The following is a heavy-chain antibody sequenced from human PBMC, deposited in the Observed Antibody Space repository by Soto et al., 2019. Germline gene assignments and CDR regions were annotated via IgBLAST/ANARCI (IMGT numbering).Heavy chain of an antibody. CDR2: FYYSGSP. CDR1: GGSISSGGYY. J-gene: IGHJ4*02. CDR3: ARGVLH. V-gene: IGHV4-31*03. Sequence: QVQLQESGPGLVKPSQTLSLTCTVSGGSISSGGYYWSWIRQHPGKGLEWFGSFYYSGSPYYNPSLKRRVTTSVETSKNQFSLKLSSVTAAYTAVYYWARGVLHWGQGTLVTVSS. D-gene: IGHD3-16*01.